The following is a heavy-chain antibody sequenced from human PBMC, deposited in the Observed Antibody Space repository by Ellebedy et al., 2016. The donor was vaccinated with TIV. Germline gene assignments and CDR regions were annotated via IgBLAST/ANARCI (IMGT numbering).Heavy chain of an antibody. CDR1: VSTLPQSF. V-gene: IGHV1-69-2*01. Sequence: AASVTVSCKVSVSTLPQSFIHPAQQAPGQGLVWVGLVYPEDVEAQVAENFQGRVTITADTSSEPAYMELSSLRSEDTALYYCATMIGKAAPVGHWGQGTLGTVSS. CDR3: ATMIGKAAPVGH. CDR2: VYPEDVEA. J-gene: IGHJ4*02. D-gene: IGHD3-10*02.